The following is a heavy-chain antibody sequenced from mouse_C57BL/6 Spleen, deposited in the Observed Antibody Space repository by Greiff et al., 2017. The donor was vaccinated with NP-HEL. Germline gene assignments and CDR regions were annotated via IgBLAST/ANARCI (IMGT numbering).Heavy chain of an antibody. CDR3: ARELQVYAMDY. D-gene: IGHD1-1*01. CDR2: IYPGDGDT. V-gene: IGHV1-82*01. J-gene: IGHJ4*01. CDR1: GYAFSSSW. Sequence: QVQLQQSGPELVKPGASVKISCKASGYAFSSSWMNWVKQRPGKGLEWIGRIYPGDGDTNYNGKFKGKATLTADKSSSTAYMQLSSLTSEDSAVYFCARELQVYAMDYWGQGTSVTVSS.